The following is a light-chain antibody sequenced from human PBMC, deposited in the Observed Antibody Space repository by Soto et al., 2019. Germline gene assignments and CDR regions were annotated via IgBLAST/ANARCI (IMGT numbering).Light chain of an antibody. Sequence: SYELTQPPSVSVAPGQTATVTCGADNIGSKSVHWYQKKPGQAPLLVVFDDSDRPPGIPARFSAFNSGNTATLTINRVEDGDDADYYCHVWDISGEQVVFGGGTQLTVL. CDR2: DDS. CDR3: HVWDISGEQVV. V-gene: IGLV3-21*02. CDR1: NIGSKS. J-gene: IGLJ2*01.